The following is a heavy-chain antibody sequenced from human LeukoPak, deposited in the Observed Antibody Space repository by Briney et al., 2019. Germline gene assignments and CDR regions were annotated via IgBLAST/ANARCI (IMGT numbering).Heavy chain of an antibody. CDR2: LAHDHSQI. CDR3: ARDPTLGHPDYCDL. Sequence: GGSLRPSCAASGFAYNNYVIHWIRQAPGKGLEWVAVLAHDHSQIYYADSVQGRFTISRDNSMNMLYLQMNSLRVEDTAVYFCARDPTLGHPDYCDLWGQGTLVTVSS. J-gene: IGHJ4*02. D-gene: IGHD1-1*01. V-gene: IGHV3-30*04. CDR1: GFAYNNYV.